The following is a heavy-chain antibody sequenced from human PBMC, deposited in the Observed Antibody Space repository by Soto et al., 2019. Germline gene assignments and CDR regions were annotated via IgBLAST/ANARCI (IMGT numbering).Heavy chain of an antibody. Sequence: SXTVSLTCDVSAYSISSGFDWVWIRQPPGKGLEWIGSMFHSGPTYYNPSLKSRVTMSVDTSTNQVSLNLKSVTATDTAVYYCAREGPSHPPQYYYGLDVWGQGTLVTASS. J-gene: IGHJ6*02. CDR2: MFHSGPT. V-gene: IGHV4-38-2*02. CDR1: AYSISSGFD. D-gene: IGHD6-6*01. CDR3: AREGPSHPPQYYYGLDV.